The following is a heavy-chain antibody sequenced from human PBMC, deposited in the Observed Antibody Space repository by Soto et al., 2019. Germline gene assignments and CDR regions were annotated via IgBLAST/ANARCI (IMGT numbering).Heavy chain of an antibody. V-gene: IGHV1-18*01. Sequence: ASVKVSCKASGYTFTSYGISWVRQAPGQGLEWMGWISAYNGNTNYAQKLQGRVTMTTDTSTSTAHMELRSLRSDDTAVYYCARDTPLNDFWSGYYPNYYYYYGMDVWGQGTTVTVSS. J-gene: IGHJ6*02. CDR2: ISAYNGNT. CDR3: ARDTPLNDFWSGYYPNYYYYYGMDV. CDR1: GYTFTSYG. D-gene: IGHD3-3*01.